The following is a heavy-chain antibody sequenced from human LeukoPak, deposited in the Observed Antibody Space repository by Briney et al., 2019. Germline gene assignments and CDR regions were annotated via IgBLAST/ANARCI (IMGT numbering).Heavy chain of an antibody. CDR2: IYTSGST. Sequence: SETPSLTCTVSGGSISSYYWSWIRQPAGKGLEWIGRIYTSGSTNYNPSLKSRVTMSVDTSKNQFSLKLSSVTAADTAVYYCARLSHRANYYYYGMDVWGQGTTVTVSS. CDR1: GGSISSYY. V-gene: IGHV4-4*07. CDR3: ARLSHRANYYYYGMDV. J-gene: IGHJ6*02.